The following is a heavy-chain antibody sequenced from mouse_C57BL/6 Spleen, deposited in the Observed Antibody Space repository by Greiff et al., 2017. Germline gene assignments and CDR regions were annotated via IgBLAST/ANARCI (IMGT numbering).Heavy chain of an antibody. CDR2: IDPNSGGT. Sequence: VQLQQPGAELVKPGASVKLSCKASGYTFTSYWMHWVKQRPGRGLEWIGRIDPNSGGTKYNEKFKSKATLTVDKPSSPAYMQLSSLTSEDSAVYDCAREGSSGFDYWGQGTTLTVSS. CDR1: GYTFTSYW. D-gene: IGHD3-2*02. V-gene: IGHV1-72*01. CDR3: AREGSSGFDY. J-gene: IGHJ2*01.